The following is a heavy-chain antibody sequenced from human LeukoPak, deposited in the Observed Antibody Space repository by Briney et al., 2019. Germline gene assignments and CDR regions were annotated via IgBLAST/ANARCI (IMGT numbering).Heavy chain of an antibody. CDR1: GGSISSYY. CDR3: ARGVVRGGGFDY. J-gene: IGHJ4*02. Sequence: SETLSLTCTVSGGSISSYYWSWIRQPPGKGLEWIGYIYYSGSTNYNPSLKSRVTISVDTSKNQFSLKLSSVTAADTAVYYCARGVVRGGGFDYWGQGTLVTVSS. V-gene: IGHV4-59*01. CDR2: IYYSGST. D-gene: IGHD3-10*01.